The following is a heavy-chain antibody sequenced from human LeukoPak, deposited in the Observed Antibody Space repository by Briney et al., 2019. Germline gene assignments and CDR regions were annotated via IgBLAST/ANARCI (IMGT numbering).Heavy chain of an antibody. V-gene: IGHV1-18*01. CDR2: FSAYNGNT. CDR3: AIEVGIFGVVMGRY. J-gene: IGHJ4*02. CDR1: GYTFTNYG. Sequence: ASVKVSCKASGYTFTNYGFTWVRQAPGQGLEWMGWFSAYNGNTDYAQIFQGRVSMTRDISTSTAYMELRSLRSDDTAVYYCAIEVGIFGVVMGRYWGQGTLVTVSS. D-gene: IGHD3-3*01.